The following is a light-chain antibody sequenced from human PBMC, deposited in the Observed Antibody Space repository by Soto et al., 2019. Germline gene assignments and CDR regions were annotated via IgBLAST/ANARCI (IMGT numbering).Light chain of an antibody. J-gene: IGKJ1*01. Sequence: EIVLTQSPGTLSLSPGERATLSCRASQSVSSDYLAWFQQKPGQARRLLIFGASNRDTGIPDRFSGSGSGNDFTLTISRLEPEDFAMYYCQQYGRSEGTFGQGTKVEVK. CDR2: GAS. CDR1: QSVSSDY. V-gene: IGKV3-20*01. CDR3: QQYGRSEGT.